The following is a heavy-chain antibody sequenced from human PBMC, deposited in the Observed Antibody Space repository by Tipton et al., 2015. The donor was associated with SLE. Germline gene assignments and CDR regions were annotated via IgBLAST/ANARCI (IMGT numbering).Heavy chain of an antibody. J-gene: IGHJ2*01. CDR3: TRAEFSSNWYMYWHFDL. D-gene: IGHD6-13*01. CDR1: GGSISSGSYY. Sequence: TLSLTCTVSGGSISSGSYYWTWIRQPPGKGLEWIGDIDHSGVTHYNPSLKSRVTISRDTSGNQFSLNLSSVTASDTAVYFCTRAEFSSNWYMYWHFDLWGRGTLVTVSS. CDR2: IDHSGVT. V-gene: IGHV4-39*02.